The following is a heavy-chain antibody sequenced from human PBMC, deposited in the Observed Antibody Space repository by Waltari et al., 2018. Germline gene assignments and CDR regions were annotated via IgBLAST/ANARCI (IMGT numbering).Heavy chain of an antibody. J-gene: IGHJ4*02. CDR2: ISGSGGNT. CDR3: AKDTRGD. CDR1: GFTFRSYA. D-gene: IGHD1-26*01. V-gene: IGHV3-23*02. Sequence: EVQLVESGGGLVQPGGSLRPPCAGSGFTFRSYAMSWVRQAPGKGLEWVSFISGSGGNTYYVDSVKGRFTISRDNSKNTLYLQMNSLRADDTAVYYCAKDTRGDWGQGTLVTVSS.